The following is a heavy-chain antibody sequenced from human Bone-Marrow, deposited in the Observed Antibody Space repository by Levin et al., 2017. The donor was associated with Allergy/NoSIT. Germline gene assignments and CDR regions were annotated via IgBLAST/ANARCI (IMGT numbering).Heavy chain of an antibody. CDR3: ARGKEARWFDP. Sequence: PGGSLRLSCTVSGGSIGSSYWSWIRQSAGKGLEWIGRMYSSGNTNYNPSLKSRVTMSLDTSKNQFSLNLTSVTAADTAVYYCARGKEARWFDPWGQGTLVIVSS. CDR2: MYSSGNT. V-gene: IGHV4-4*07. J-gene: IGHJ5*02. CDR1: GGSIGSSY.